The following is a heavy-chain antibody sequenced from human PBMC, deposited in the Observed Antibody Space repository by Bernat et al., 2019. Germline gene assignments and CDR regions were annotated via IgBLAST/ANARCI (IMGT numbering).Heavy chain of an antibody. Sequence: EVQLVESGGDLVQPGGSLRLSCAASGFTFSGYWMTWVRQAPGEGLEWVANIRQDGGEKYYVDSVRGRFTISRDNAKNSLFLQLNSLRVEDTALYYCASLAVASNFWYFDLWGRGTLVTV. V-gene: IGHV3-7*03. CDR1: GFTFSGYW. D-gene: IGHD6-19*01. J-gene: IGHJ2*01. CDR3: ASLAVASNFWYFDL. CDR2: IRQDGGEK.